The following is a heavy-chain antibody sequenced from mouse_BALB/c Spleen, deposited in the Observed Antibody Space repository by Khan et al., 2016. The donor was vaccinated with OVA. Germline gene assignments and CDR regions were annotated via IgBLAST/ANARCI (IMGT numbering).Heavy chain of an antibody. Sequence: QVQLKESGPGLVQPSQSLSITCTVTDFSLSTYGIHWVRQSPGKGLEWLGVIWSGGSTDYNAAFISRLSISKDNSKNQVFFKMNSLQTDDTAIYYCTRFYYRYDRYFDVWGAGTTVTVAS. J-gene: IGHJ1*01. CDR2: IWSGGST. V-gene: IGHV2-4-1*01. CDR3: TRFYYRYDRYFDV. CDR1: DFSLSTYG. D-gene: IGHD2-14*01.